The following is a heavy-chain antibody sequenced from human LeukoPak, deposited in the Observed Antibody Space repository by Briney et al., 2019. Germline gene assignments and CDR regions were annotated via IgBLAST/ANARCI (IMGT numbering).Heavy chain of an antibody. CDR3: ASEYSSSSGFDY. CDR1: GFTFSSYT. Sequence: PGGSLRLSCAASGFTFSSYTMNWVRQAPGKGLEWVSSISSDSNYIYYADSVKGRFTISRDNAWNSLYLQMNSLRAEDTAVYYCASEYSSSSGFDYWGQGTLVTVSS. J-gene: IGHJ4*02. CDR2: ISSDSNYI. D-gene: IGHD6-6*01. V-gene: IGHV3-21*01.